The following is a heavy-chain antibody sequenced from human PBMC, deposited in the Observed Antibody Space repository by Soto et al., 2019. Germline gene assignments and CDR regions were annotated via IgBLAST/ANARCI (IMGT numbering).Heavy chain of an antibody. D-gene: IGHD5-12*01. CDR2: IYYNDDR. V-gene: IGHV2-5*01. CDR3: AHSDGGYEIIYFDF. J-gene: IGHJ4*02. Sequence: GPTLVNPTQTLTLTCTFSGFSFTTAGVAVGWIRQTPGGALEWLTLIYYNDDRRFSPSLKTRLTITGDTSKNQVVLSLTNVDPGDTATYFCAHSDGGYEIIYFDFWGQGIPVTISS. CDR1: GFSFTTAGVA.